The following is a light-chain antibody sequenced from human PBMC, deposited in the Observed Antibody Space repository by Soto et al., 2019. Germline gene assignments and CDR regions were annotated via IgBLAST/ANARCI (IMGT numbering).Light chain of an antibody. Sequence: DLQMTQSPSSLSASVGDRVSLTCRAGQNVGSFVNWYQQNPAKAPRLLLYATSNLQSGVPSRISGSGSGTELTLTISSVQPEDFATYFCQQSYSAQYTFGQGTKLEIK. CDR2: ATS. J-gene: IGKJ2*01. V-gene: IGKV1-39*01. CDR3: QQSYSAQYT. CDR1: QNVGSF.